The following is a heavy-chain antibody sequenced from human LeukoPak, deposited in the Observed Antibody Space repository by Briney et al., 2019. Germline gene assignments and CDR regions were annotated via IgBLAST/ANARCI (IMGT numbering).Heavy chain of an antibody. V-gene: IGHV3-53*01. CDR3: ASYNQRLSNWFFAL. CDR2: IYEGGSS. Sequence: PGGSLRLSCAVSGFLVNNKYMTWVRQAPGKGLEWVSVIYEGGSSDYADSVKGRFSVSRDDSKNKVYLQMNSLRAEDTALYYCASYNQRLSNWFFALSGRGTLATV. D-gene: IGHD6-25*01. CDR1: GFLVNNKY. J-gene: IGHJ2*01.